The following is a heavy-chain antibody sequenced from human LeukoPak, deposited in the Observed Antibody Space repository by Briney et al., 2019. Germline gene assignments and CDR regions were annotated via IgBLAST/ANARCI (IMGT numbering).Heavy chain of an antibody. V-gene: IGHV4-34*01. J-gene: IGHJ5*02. CDR1: GGSFSGYY. D-gene: IGHD6-13*01. CDR3: ARGSPLQLVRGGLFDP. CDR2: INHSGST. Sequence: SETLSLTCAVYGGSFSGYYWSWLPQPPGKGLEWVGEINHSGSTNHNPSLKSRVTISVDTSKNQCSVKLSSVTAADTAVYYCARGSPLQLVRGGLFDPWGQGTLVTVSS.